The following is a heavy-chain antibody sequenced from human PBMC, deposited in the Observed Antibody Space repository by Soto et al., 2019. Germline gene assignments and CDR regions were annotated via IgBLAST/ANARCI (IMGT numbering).Heavy chain of an antibody. D-gene: IGHD3-10*01. Sequence: QAQLVQSGAEVKKPGASVKVSCKASGNTLTNLDLNWVRQAPGQGLDWMGWMHANTGNTGHAQKFQGRVSMTRNTSISTAYMELSSLRAEDTAVYYCARYIFGQGFISWGQGTLVTVSS. CDR1: GNTLTNLD. J-gene: IGHJ4*02. V-gene: IGHV1-8*01. CDR3: ARYIFGQGFIS. CDR2: MHANTGNT.